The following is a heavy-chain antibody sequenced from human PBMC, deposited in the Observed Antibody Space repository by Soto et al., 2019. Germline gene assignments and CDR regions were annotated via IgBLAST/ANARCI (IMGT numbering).Heavy chain of an antibody. V-gene: IGHV1-69*02. CDR3: ASSYGSGYRAFDY. CDR2: INPILSMS. CDR1: GDTFTFYS. Sequence: QVQLVQSGAEVKKPGSSVRVSCKASGDTFTFYSINWVRQAPGLGLEWMGRINPILSMSNYAQRFQGRVTMTADKSTSTAYMELSSLRSEDTGMYYCASSYGSGYRAFDYWGQGAPVTVSS. D-gene: IGHD3-10*01. J-gene: IGHJ4*02.